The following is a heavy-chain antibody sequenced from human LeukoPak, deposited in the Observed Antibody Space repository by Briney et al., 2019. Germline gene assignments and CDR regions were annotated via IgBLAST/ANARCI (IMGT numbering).Heavy chain of an antibody. Sequence: GSSVKVSCKASGGTFGSYAISWVRQAPGQGLEWMGGIIPIFGTANYAQKFQGRVTITADESTTTAYMELRSLRSEDTAVYYCARDRLVGYDILTGYLRGHAFDIWGQGTMVTVSS. CDR1: GGTFGSYA. D-gene: IGHD3-9*01. V-gene: IGHV1-69*01. CDR2: IIPIFGTA. CDR3: ARDRLVGYDILTGYLRGHAFDI. J-gene: IGHJ3*02.